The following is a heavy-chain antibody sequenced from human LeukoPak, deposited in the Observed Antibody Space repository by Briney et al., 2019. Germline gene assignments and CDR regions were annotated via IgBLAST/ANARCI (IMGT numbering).Heavy chain of an antibody. V-gene: IGHV4-59*08. CDR2: IYYTGNT. Sequence: SETLSLTCSVSGGSFSNYYWSWIRQPPGKGLEWIGYIYYTGNTNYNPSLKSRVTISIDTSKNQISLKLSSVTAADTAVYYCARHCSGDNCYFYGMDVWGQGTTVTVSS. J-gene: IGHJ6*02. CDR1: GGSFSNYY. D-gene: IGHD2-15*01. CDR3: ARHCSGDNCYFYGMDV.